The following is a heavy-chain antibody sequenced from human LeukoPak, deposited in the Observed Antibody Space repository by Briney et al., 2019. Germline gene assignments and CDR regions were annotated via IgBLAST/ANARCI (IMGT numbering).Heavy chain of an antibody. CDR3: ARETLSYGDYDIDY. J-gene: IGHJ4*02. CDR1: GFTSSSYS. Sequence: GGSLRLSCAASGFTSSSYSMNWVRQAPGKGLEWVSSISSSSSYIYYADSVKGRFTISRDNAKNSLYLQMNSLRAEDTAVYYCARETLSYGDYDIDYWGQGTLVTVSS. V-gene: IGHV3-21*01. CDR2: ISSSSSYI. D-gene: IGHD4-17*01.